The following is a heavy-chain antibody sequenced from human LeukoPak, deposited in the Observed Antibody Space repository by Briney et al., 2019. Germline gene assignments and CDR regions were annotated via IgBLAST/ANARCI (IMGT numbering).Heavy chain of an antibody. V-gene: IGHV1-18*01. Sequence: ASVKVSCKASGYTFTSYGISWVRQAPGQGLEWMGWISAYNGNTNYAQKLQGRVTMTTDTSTSTAYMELRSLGSDDTAVYYCARDFSTPYYYGSGSYFDAFDIWGQGTMVTVSS. D-gene: IGHD3-10*01. CDR2: ISAYNGNT. CDR3: ARDFSTPYYYGSGSYFDAFDI. J-gene: IGHJ3*02. CDR1: GYTFTSYG.